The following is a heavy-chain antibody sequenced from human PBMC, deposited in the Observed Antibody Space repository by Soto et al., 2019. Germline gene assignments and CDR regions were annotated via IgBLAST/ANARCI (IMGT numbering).Heavy chain of an antibody. J-gene: IGHJ6*02. CDR1: GFTFSSYA. CDR2: ISGSGGST. D-gene: IGHD6-13*01. CDR3: AKARLPSIAAAGHYYYGMDV. Sequence: PGGSLRLSCAASGFTFSSYAMSWVRQAPGKGLEWVSAISGSGGSTYYADSVKGRFTISRDNSKNTLYLQMNSLRAEDTAVYYCAKARLPSIAAAGHYYYGMDVWGQGTTVTVSS. V-gene: IGHV3-23*01.